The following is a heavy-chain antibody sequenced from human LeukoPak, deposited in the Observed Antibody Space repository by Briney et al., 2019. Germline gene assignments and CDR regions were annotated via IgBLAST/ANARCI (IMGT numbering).Heavy chain of an antibody. CDR2: IYPGDSDT. D-gene: IGHD4-23*01. CDR1: GYIFTNYW. Sequence: GESLKISCKGSGYIFTNYWIGWVRQMPGKGLEWMGIIYPGDSDTRYSPSFQGQVTISADKSISTAYLQWSSLKASDTAMYYCAKLGTTAVTLKHNWFDPWGQGTLVTVSS. J-gene: IGHJ5*02. CDR3: AKLGTTAVTLKHNWFDP. V-gene: IGHV5-51*01.